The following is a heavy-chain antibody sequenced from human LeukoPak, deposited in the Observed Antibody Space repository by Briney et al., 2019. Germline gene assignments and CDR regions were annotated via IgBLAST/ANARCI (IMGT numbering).Heavy chain of an antibody. CDR2: IRYDGSNK. CDR3: ARDKPGIAAATFDR. CDR1: GFTFSSYG. Sequence: GGSLRLSCAASGFTFSSYGMHWVRQAPGKGLEWVAFIRYDGSNKYYADSVKGRFTISRDNTKQSLYLQMDSLRAEDTAVYYCARDKPGIAAATFDRWGQGTLVTVSS. V-gene: IGHV3-30*02. J-gene: IGHJ4*02. D-gene: IGHD6-13*01.